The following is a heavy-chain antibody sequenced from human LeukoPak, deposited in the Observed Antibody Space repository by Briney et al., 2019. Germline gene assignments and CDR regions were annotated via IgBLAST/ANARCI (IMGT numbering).Heavy chain of an antibody. V-gene: IGHV1-2*02. Sequence: GASVKVSCKASGYTITGYYIHWVRQAPGQGLEWMGWINPNSGDTNYAQKFQGRVTMTRDTSINTAFMELSRLRSDDTAVYYCARDRHWSQGNFDYWGQGTLVTVSS. J-gene: IGHJ4*02. CDR3: ARDRHWSQGNFDY. CDR1: GYTITGYY. CDR2: INPNSGDT. D-gene: IGHD1-1*01.